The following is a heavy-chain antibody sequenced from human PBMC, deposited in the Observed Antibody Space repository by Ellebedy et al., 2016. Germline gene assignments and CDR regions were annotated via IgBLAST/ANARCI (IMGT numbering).Heavy chain of an antibody. CDR2: FHPENGET. CDR1: GYILTELS. Sequence: ASVKVSCKVSGYILTELSVNWVRQAPGKGLEWVGGFHPENGETVYAQKFQGRVNMTEDTSTDTAYMELGSLRSEDTAIYYCAAVKSRSHHYYNYYGMDIWGQGTTVTVSS. D-gene: IGHD3-22*01. V-gene: IGHV1-24*01. J-gene: IGHJ6*02. CDR3: AAVKSRSHHYYNYYGMDI.